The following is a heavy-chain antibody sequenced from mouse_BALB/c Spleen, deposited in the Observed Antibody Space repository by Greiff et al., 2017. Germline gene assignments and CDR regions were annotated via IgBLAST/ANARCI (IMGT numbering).Heavy chain of an antibody. Sequence: DLVKPGASVKLSCKASGYTFTSYWINWIKQRPGQGLERIGRIAPGSGSTYYNEMFKGKATLTVDTSSSTAYIQLSSLSSEDSAVYFCARYYDYDYAMDYWGQGTSVTVSS. J-gene: IGHJ4*01. V-gene: IGHV1S41*01. CDR2: IAPGSGST. CDR1: GYTFTSYW. D-gene: IGHD2-4*01. CDR3: ARYYDYDYAMDY.